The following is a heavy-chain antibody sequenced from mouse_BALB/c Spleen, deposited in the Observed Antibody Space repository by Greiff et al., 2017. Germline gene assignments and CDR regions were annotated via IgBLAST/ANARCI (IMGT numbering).Heavy chain of an antibody. V-gene: IGHV5-4*02. Sequence: EVQRVESGGGLVKPGGSLKLSCAASGFTFSDYYMYWVRQTPEKRLEWVATISDGGSYTYYPDSVKGRFTISRDNAKNNLYLQMSSLKSEDTAMYYCARERGSTAGGFAYWGQGTLVTVSA. J-gene: IGHJ3*01. CDR3: ARERGSTAGGFAY. CDR2: ISDGGSYT. CDR1: GFTFSDYY. D-gene: IGHD1-2*01.